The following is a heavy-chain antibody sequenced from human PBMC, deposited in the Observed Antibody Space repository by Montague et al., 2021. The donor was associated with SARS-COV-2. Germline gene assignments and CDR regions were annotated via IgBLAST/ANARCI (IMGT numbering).Heavy chain of an antibody. Sequence: SETLSITCTVSSGSISSYYWSWIRQPPGKGLEWIGYIYYSGSTNYNPSLKSRVTISVDTSKNQFSLKLSSVTAADTAVYYCARGAGYSSSWYLAFEIWGQGTMVTVSS. CDR3: ARGAGYSSSWYLAFEI. J-gene: IGHJ3*02. CDR2: IYYSGST. V-gene: IGHV4-59*01. D-gene: IGHD6-13*01. CDR1: SGSISSYY.